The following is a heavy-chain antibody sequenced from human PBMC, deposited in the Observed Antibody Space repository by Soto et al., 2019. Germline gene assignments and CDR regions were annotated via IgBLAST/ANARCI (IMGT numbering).Heavy chain of an antibody. Sequence: QVQLVQSGAEVKKPGASVKVSCKASGYTFTSYAMHWVRQAPGQRLEWMGWINAGNGNTKYSQKFQGRVTITRDTSASTAYMELSSLRSEDTAVYYCASYQVDYGDRRPIYYYYGMDVWGQGTTVTVSS. CDR3: ASYQVDYGDRRPIYYYYGMDV. D-gene: IGHD4-17*01. J-gene: IGHJ6*02. CDR1: GYTFTSYA. CDR2: INAGNGNT. V-gene: IGHV1-3*01.